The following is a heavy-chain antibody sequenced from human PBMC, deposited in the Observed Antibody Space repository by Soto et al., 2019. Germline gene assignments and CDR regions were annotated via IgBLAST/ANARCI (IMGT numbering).Heavy chain of an antibody. CDR1: GFTFSSYG. CDR3: AKDGSGTVY. V-gene: IGHV3-30*18. CDR2: ISYDGSNK. D-gene: IGHD3-10*01. J-gene: IGHJ4*02. Sequence: GGSLRLSCAASGFTFSSYGMHWVRQAPGKGLEWVAVISYDGSNKYYADSVKGRFTISRDNSKNTLYLQMNSLRAEDTAVYYCAKDGSGTVYWGQGTLVTVSS.